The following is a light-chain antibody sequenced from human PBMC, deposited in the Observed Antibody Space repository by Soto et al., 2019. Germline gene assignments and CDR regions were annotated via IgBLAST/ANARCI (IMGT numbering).Light chain of an antibody. V-gene: IGKV3-15*01. J-gene: IGKJ5*01. CDR2: GIS. CDR1: QSVSSN. CDR3: QQYSKWPIT. Sequence: EAVMTQSPATLSVSPGERATLSCMDSQSVSSNSAWYQKKPGQAPRLLTYGISTRATGIPARLSGSGSVTEFSLTISSLQSEDSAVYYCQQYSKWPITFGKGTDWRL.